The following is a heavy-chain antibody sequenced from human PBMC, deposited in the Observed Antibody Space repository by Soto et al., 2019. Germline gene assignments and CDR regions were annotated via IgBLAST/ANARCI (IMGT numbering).Heavy chain of an antibody. CDR1: GGSISSYY. CDR2: IYYSGST. V-gene: IGHV4-59*01. D-gene: IGHD2-2*01. CDR3: ARGGADQLDLKGAGYYFDY. J-gene: IGHJ4*02. Sequence: SETLSLTCTVSGGSISSYYWSWIRQPPGKGLEWIGYIYYSGSTNYNPSLKSRVTISVDTSKNQFSLKLSSVTAADTAVYYCARGGADQLDLKGAGYYFDYWGQGTLVTVSS.